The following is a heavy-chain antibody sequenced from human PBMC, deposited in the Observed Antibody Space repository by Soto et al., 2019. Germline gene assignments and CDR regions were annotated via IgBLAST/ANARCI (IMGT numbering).Heavy chain of an antibody. Sequence: SGPTLVNPTQTLTLTCTFSGFSLSTSGMCVSWIRQPPGKALEWLALIDWDDDKYYSTSLKTRLTISKDTSKNQVVLTMTNMDPVDTATYYCARMGGIAAAGTSTNPYYYGMDVWGQGNTVTVSS. CDR3: ARMGGIAAAGTSTNPYYYGMDV. J-gene: IGHJ6*02. CDR1: GFSLSTSGMC. V-gene: IGHV2-70*01. D-gene: IGHD6-13*01. CDR2: IDWDDDK.